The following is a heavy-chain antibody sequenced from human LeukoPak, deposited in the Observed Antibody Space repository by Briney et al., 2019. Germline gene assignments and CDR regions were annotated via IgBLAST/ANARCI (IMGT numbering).Heavy chain of an antibody. D-gene: IGHD3-3*01. CDR3: ARGVVIMNTFDM. J-gene: IGHJ3*02. Sequence: SETLSLTCTVSGGSISTYYWSWIRQPPGKGLEWLGYIHYSGSTNYNPSLKSRVTISVDTSKNQFSLKLSSVTAADTAVYYCARGVVIMNTFDMWGQGTMVTVSS. V-gene: IGHV4-59*01. CDR2: IHYSGST. CDR1: GGSISTYY.